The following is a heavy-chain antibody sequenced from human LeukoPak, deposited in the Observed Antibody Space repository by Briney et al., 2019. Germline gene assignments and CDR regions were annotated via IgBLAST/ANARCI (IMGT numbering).Heavy chain of an antibody. CDR1: GFTFSNYA. CDR3: AKGGGCSGGSCYTHYYYYYMDV. D-gene: IGHD2-15*01. J-gene: IGHJ6*03. V-gene: IGHV3-23*01. Sequence: GGSLRLSCAASGFTFSNYAVSWVRQAPGKGLEWVSAISGSGGSTYYADSVKGRFTISRDNSKNTLYLQMNSLRAEDTAVYYCAKGGGCSGGSCYTHYYYYYMDVWGKGTTVTVSS. CDR2: ISGSGGST.